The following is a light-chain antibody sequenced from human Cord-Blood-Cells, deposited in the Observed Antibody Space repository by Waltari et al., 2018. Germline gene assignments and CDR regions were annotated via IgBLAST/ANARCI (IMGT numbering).Light chain of an antibody. CDR1: QSVSSSY. Sequence: EIVLTQSPGPLSLSLGERATLSWRASQSVSSSYLAWYQQKPGQAPRLLIYGASSRATGIPDRFSGSGSGTDFTLTISRLEPEDFAVYYCQQYGSSPLTFGGGTKVEIK. CDR3: QQYGSSPLT. CDR2: GAS. V-gene: IGKV3-20*01. J-gene: IGKJ4*01.